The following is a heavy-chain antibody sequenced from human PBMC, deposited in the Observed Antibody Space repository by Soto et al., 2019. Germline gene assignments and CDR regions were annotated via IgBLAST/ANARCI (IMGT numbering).Heavy chain of an antibody. CDR2: ISAYNGNT. J-gene: IGHJ6*02. CDR3: ARGGGCSGGSCYGKYYHYYGMDV. CDR1: GYTFTSYG. D-gene: IGHD2-15*01. V-gene: IGHV1-18*04. Sequence: ASVKGSCKASGYTFTSYGISWVRQAPGQGLEWMGWISAYNGNTNYAQKLQGRVTMTTDTSTSTAYMELRSLRSDDTAVYYCARGGGCSGGSCYGKYYHYYGMDVWGQGTTVSVSS.